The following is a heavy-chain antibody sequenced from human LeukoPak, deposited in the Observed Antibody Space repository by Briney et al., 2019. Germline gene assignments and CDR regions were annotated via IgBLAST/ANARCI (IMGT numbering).Heavy chain of an antibody. CDR2: ISYSGNT. V-gene: IGHV4-59*08. D-gene: IGHD3-10*01. CDR1: GGSISSYY. CDR3: ARGGVRGVSGNWFDP. J-gene: IGHJ5*02. Sequence: PSETLSLTCTVSGGSISSYYWSWIRQPPGKGLEWIGYISYSGNTNYNPSLKSRVTISLDTSKNQFSLKLSSVTAADTAVYYCARGGVRGVSGNWFDPWGQGTLVTVSS.